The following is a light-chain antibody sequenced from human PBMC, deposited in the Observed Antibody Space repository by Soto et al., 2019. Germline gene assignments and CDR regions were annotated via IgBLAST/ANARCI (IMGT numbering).Light chain of an antibody. J-gene: IGKJ1*01. CDR1: QSISSW. V-gene: IGKV1-5*01. Sequence: DIHMTQSPSTLSASVEDIVTITCRASQSISSWLAWYQQRPGKAPKVLIYDASNLESGVPSRFSGSGSGTESTLTISSLQPDDSATYYCQHYDNFMWTFGQGTKVDIK. CDR3: QHYDNFMWT. CDR2: DAS.